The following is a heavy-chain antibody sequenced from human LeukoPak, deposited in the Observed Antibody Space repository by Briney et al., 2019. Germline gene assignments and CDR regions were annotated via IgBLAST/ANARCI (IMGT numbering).Heavy chain of an antibody. D-gene: IGHD2-2*01. V-gene: IGHV1-2*02. J-gene: IGHJ3*02. CDR1: GYTFTGYY. CDR2: INPNRGGT. CDR3: ARESWGYCSSTSCNGFGAFDI. Sequence: ASVKVSCKASGYTFTGYYMHWVRQAPGQGLEWMGWINPNRGGTNYAQKFQGRVTMTRDTSISTAYMELSRLRSDDTAVYYCARESWGYCSSTSCNGFGAFDIWGQGTMVTVSS.